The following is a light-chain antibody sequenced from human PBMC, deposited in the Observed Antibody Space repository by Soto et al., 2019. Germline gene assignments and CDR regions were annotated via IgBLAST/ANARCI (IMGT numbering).Light chain of an antibody. Sequence: EIVMTQSPATLSVSPGERATLSCRASQSVSSNLAWFQQKPGQAPRLLFYGASTRATGIPARFSGRGSGTDFTLTISSLQSEDVATYYCHQYSDCPRTVGQGTKVEIK. CDR1: QSVSSN. V-gene: IGKV3-15*01. CDR2: GAS. J-gene: IGKJ1*01. CDR3: HQYSDCPRT.